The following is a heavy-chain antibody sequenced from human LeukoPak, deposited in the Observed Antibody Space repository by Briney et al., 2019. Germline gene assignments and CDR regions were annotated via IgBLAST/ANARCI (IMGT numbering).Heavy chain of an antibody. D-gene: IGHD6-19*01. J-gene: IGHJ4*02. CDR1: DFTVSSNY. V-gene: IGHV3-21*01. Sequence: GGSLRLSCATSDFTVSSNYMSWVRQAPGKGLEWVSSISSSSSYIYYADSVKGRFTISRDNAKNSLYLQMNSLRAEDTAVYYCARWAVTVAGTHYFDYWGQGTLVTVSS. CDR3: ARWAVTVAGTHYFDY. CDR2: ISSSSSYI.